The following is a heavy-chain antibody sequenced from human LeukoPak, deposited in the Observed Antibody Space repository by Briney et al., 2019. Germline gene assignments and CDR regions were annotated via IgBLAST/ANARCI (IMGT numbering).Heavy chain of an antibody. CDR2: INPNSGGT. CDR1: GYTFTGYY. D-gene: IGHD3-3*01. J-gene: IGHJ6*02. Sequence: ASVKVSCKASGYTFTGYYMHWVRQAPGQGLEWMGWINPNSGGTNYAQKFQGRVTMTRDTSISTAHMELSRLRSDDTAVYYCARGPRRILEWLLYISYYYGMDVWGQGTTVTVSS. CDR3: ARGPRRILEWLLYISYYYGMDV. V-gene: IGHV1-2*02.